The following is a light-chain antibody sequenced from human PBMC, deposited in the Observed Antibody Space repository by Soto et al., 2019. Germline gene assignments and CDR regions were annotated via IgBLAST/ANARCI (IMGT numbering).Light chain of an antibody. CDR3: QHYNSYSEA. V-gene: IGKV4-1*01. Sequence: DIVMTQSPDSLAVSRGERGTITWKSSQNILYSSNNKNYLAWFQQKPGQPPKLLIYWASTRESGVPDRFSGSGSGTDFTLTISSLQPDDFATYYCQHYNSYSEAFGQGTKVDI. J-gene: IGKJ1*01. CDR1: QNILYSSNNKNY. CDR2: WAS.